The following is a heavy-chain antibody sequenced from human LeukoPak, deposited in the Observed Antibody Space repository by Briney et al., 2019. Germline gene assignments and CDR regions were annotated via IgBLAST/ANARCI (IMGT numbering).Heavy chain of an antibody. V-gene: IGHV3-74*03. CDR3: AKGLLVGQWLVDWFDP. CDR1: GFTFSNYW. Sequence: GGSLRLSCTASGFTFSNYWMHWVRQVPGKGLIWVSRIKTDGSSTTYADSVKGRFTISRDNAKNTLYLEMNSLRVEDTAVYYCAKGLLVGQWLVDWFDPWGQGTLVTVSS. D-gene: IGHD6-19*01. CDR2: IKTDGSST. J-gene: IGHJ5*02.